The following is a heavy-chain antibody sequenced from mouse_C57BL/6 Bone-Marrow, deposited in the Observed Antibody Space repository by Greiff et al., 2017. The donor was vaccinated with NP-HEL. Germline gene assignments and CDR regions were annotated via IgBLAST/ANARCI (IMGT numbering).Heavy chain of an antibody. J-gene: IGHJ4*01. CDR1: GFTFSDYG. V-gene: IGHV5-15*04. CDR3: ARHGYRGAMDY. D-gene: IGHD2-12*01. CDR2: ISNLAYSI. Sequence: EVKVEESGGGLVQPGGSLKLSCAASGFTFSDYGMAWVRQAPRKGPEWVAFISNLAYSIYYADTVTGRFTISRENAKNTLYLEMSSLRSEDTAMYYCARHGYRGAMDYWGQGTSVTVSS.